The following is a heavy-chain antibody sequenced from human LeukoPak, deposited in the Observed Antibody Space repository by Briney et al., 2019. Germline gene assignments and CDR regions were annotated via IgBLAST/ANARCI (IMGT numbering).Heavy chain of an antibody. CDR1: GFTFSSYG. Sequence: PGGSLRLSCAASGFTFSSYGMHWVRQAPGKGLEWVAVISYDGSNKYYADSVKGRFTISRDNSKNTLYLQMNSLRAEDTAVYYCASPYSSGCYWGQGTLVTVSS. CDR3: ASPYSSGCY. CDR2: ISYDGSNK. J-gene: IGHJ4*02. V-gene: IGHV3-30*03. D-gene: IGHD6-19*01.